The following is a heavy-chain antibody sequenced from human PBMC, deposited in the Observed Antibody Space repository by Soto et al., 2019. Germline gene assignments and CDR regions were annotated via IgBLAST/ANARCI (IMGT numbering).Heavy chain of an antibody. CDR2: ISSISSTI. V-gene: IGHV3-48*01. D-gene: IGHD3-3*01. CDR3: ARFPPFGVVPGFDY. CDR1: GFTFSSYS. J-gene: IGHJ4*02. Sequence: EVQLVESGGGLVQPGGSLRLSCAASGFTFSSYSMNWVRQAPGKGLEWVSYISSISSTIYYADSVKGRFTISRDNAKISLYLQRNSLRAEDTAVYYCARFPPFGVVPGFDYWGQGTLVNVSS.